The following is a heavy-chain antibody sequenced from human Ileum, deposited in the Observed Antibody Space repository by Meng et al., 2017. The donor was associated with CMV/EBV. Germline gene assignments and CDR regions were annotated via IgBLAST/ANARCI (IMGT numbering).Heavy chain of an antibody. V-gene: IGHV3-23*01. CDR3: AKSLVDTAMDLDE. CDR2: IDSSDRT. CDR1: GFTFSSFA. J-gene: IGHJ4*02. D-gene: IGHD5-18*01. Sequence: GGSLRLSCAASGFTFSSFAMTWVRQAPGKELEWVSTIDSSDRTYYADSVKGRFTISRDNSKNTLHLQMNSLRAEDTAVYYCAKSLVDTAMDLDEWSQETLVTVSS.